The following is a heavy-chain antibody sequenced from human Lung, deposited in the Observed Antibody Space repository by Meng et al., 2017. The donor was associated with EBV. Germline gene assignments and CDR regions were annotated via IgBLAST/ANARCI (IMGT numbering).Heavy chain of an antibody. CDR3: AKDRLRDSTSRYFQN. V-gene: IGHV3-23*01. CDR2: ISGSGGSI. J-gene: IGHJ1*01. Sequence: EVQLLESGGGLVQPGGSLRLSXAASGFTFSSYAMSWVRQAPGKGLEWVSAISGSGGSINYADSVKGRFTISRDNSKNTLYLQMHSLRAEDTAVYYCAKDRLRDSTSRYFQNWGQGTLVTVSS. D-gene: IGHD3-22*01. CDR1: GFTFSSYA.